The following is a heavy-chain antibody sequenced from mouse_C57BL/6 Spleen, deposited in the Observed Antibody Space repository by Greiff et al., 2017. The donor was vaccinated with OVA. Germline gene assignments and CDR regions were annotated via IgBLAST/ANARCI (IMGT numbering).Heavy chain of an antibody. Sequence: SGPELVKPGASVKISCKASGYTFTDYYMNWVKQSHGKSLEWIGDINPNNGGTSYNQKFKGKATLTVDKSSSTAYMELRSLTSEDSAVYYCARLLLAYWGQGTLVTVSA. CDR1: GYTFTDYY. J-gene: IGHJ3*01. CDR2: INPNNGGT. V-gene: IGHV1-26*01. CDR3: ARLLLAY. D-gene: IGHD1-1*01.